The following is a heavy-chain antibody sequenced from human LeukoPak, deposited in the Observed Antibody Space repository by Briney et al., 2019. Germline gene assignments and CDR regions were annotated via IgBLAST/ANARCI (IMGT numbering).Heavy chain of an antibody. J-gene: IGHJ4*02. D-gene: IGHD2-2*01. CDR2: ISSNGGST. CDR1: GFTFSSYA. Sequence: PGGSLRLSCSASGFTFSSYAMHWVRQAPGKGLEYVSAISSNGGSTYYADSVKGRFTISRDNSKNTLYLQMSSLRAEDTAVYHCVKVGRVDIVVGWGQGTLVTVSS. CDR3: VKVGRVDIVVG. V-gene: IGHV3-64D*06.